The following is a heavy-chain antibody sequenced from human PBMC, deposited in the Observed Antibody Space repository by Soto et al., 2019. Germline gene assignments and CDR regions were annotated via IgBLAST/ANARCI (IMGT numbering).Heavy chain of an antibody. CDR3: ARGGNYYDSSGYVIFDS. D-gene: IGHD3-22*01. CDR1: GYTFTSYG. J-gene: IGHJ4*02. Sequence: ASVKVSCKASGYTFTSYGISWVRQAPGQVLEWMGWISAYNGNTNYAQKLQGRVTMTTDTSTSTAYMELRSLRSDDTAVYYCARGGNYYDSSGYVIFDSWGQGTLVTVSS. V-gene: IGHV1-18*01. CDR2: ISAYNGNT.